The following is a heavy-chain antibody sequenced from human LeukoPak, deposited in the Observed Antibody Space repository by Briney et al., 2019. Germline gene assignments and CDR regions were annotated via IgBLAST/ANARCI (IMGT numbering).Heavy chain of an antibody. CDR3: ARLSWNGIDY. CDR1: GGSFSGYY. D-gene: IGHD1-1*01. J-gene: IGHJ4*02. CDR2: INHSGST. V-gene: IGHV4-34*01. Sequence: SETLSLTCAVYGGSFSGYYWSWIRQPPGKGLEWIGEINHSGSTNYNPSLKSRVTISVDTSKNQFSLKLSSVTAADTAMYYCARLSWNGIDYWGQGTLVTVSS.